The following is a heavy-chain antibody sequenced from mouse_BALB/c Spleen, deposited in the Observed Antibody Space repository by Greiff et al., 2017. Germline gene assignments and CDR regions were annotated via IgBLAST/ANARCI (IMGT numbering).Heavy chain of an antibody. CDR1: GYTFTSYW. J-gene: IGHJ2*01. Sequence: VQLQQSGAELAKPGASVKMSCKASGYTFTSYWMHWVKQRPGQGLEWIGYINPSTGYTEYNQKFKDKATLTADKSSSTAYMQLSSLTSEDSAVYYCARGGYSYYFDYWGQGTTLTVSS. V-gene: IGHV1-7*01. CDR3: ARGGYSYYFDY. D-gene: IGHD2-3*01. CDR2: INPSTGYT.